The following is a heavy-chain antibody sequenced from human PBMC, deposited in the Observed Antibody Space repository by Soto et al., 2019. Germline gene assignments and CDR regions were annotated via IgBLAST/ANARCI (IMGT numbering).Heavy chain of an antibody. J-gene: IGHJ4*02. Sequence: QVQLVQSGAEVKKPGASVKVSCKVSRDTFIAHYIHWVRQAPGKGLEWIGWTNPNNGSTKYAQKFQGRVTMTRDTSITTVYVELSSLRSDDTAVYFCARDVNPYYGPGSLHGYFDYWGQGTLVTVSS. V-gene: IGHV1-2*02. CDR1: RDTFIAHY. CDR3: ARDVNPYYGPGSLHGYFDY. CDR2: TNPNNGST. D-gene: IGHD3-10*01.